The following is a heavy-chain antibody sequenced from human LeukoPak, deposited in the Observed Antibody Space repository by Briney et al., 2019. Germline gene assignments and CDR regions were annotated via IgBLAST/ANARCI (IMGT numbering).Heavy chain of an antibody. CDR1: GFAFCSYP. CDR2: ISYDGSSK. Sequence: PGGSLRLSCAASGFAFCSYPMYRVRQAPGRGLEWVAVISYDGSSKYSADSVKGRFTISRDNSKNPLYLQMNSLRPDDTAVYYCARDREAYSNPMEDGAFDIWGQGTMVTVSS. CDR3: ARDREAYSNPMEDGAFDI. V-gene: IGHV3-30*04. J-gene: IGHJ3*02. D-gene: IGHD4-11*01.